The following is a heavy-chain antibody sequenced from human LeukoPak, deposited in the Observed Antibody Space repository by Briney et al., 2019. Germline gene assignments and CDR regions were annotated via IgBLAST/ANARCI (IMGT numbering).Heavy chain of an antibody. CDR3: AKDQVGAYDAFDI. J-gene: IGHJ3*02. CDR2: ISYDGSNK. D-gene: IGHD1-26*01. CDR1: GFTFSSYG. V-gene: IGHV3-30*18. Sequence: HPGGSLRLSCAASGFTFSSYGMHWVRQAPGKGLEWVAVISYDGSNKYYADSVKVRFTISRDNSKNTLYLQMNSLRAEDTAVYYCAKDQVGAYDAFDIWGQGTMVTVSS.